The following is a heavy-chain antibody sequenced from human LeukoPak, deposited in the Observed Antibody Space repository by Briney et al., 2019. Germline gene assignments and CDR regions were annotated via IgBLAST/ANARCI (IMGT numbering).Heavy chain of an antibody. Sequence: GGSLRLSCAASGFTFSSYTRNWVRQAPGKGLEWVSSITSGSGFKFYADSVKGRFTISRDNAKNSLYLQMNSLRAEDTAVYYCARVAGKSRDYWGPGTLVTVSS. CDR1: GFTFSSYT. CDR2: ITSGSGFK. V-gene: IGHV3-21*01. J-gene: IGHJ4*02. CDR3: ARVAGKSRDY.